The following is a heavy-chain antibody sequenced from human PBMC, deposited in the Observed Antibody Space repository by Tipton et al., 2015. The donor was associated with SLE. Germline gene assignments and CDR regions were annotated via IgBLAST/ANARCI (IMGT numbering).Heavy chain of an antibody. CDR3: AWTGYYGSGSPSVD. D-gene: IGHD3-10*01. V-gene: IGHV1-69*06. CDR1: GGTFSSYA. J-gene: IGHJ4*02. Sequence: QLVQSGAEVKKPGSSVKVSCKAAGGTFSSYAMSWVRQAPGQGLEWMGGIIPIFGTANYAQKLQGRVTMTTDTSTSTAYMELRSLSSDDTAVYYCAWTGYYGSGSPSVDWGQGTLVTVSS. CDR2: IIPIFGTA.